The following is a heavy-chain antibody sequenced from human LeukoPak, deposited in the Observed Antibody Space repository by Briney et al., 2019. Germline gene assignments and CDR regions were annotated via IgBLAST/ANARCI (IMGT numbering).Heavy chain of an antibody. D-gene: IGHD6-19*01. V-gene: IGHV4-4*07. CDR3: ARSFSSGWYDHYYYYMDV. CDR1: GGSICSYY. CDR2: IYTSGST. Sequence: SETLSLTCTVSGGSICSYYWSWIQQPAGKGLEWIGRIYTSGSTNYNPSLKSRVTMSVDTSKNQFSLKLSSVTAADTAVYYCARSFSSGWYDHYYYYMDVWGKGTTVTVSS. J-gene: IGHJ6*03.